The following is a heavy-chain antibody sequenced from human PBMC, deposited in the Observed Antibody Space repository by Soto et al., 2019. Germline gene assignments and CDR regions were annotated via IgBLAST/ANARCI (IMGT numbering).Heavy chain of an antibody. CDR3: ARRGAYSSGWYGMGYYYGMDV. CDR2: IYPGDSDT. J-gene: IGHJ6*02. V-gene: IGHV5-51*01. Sequence: PGESLKISCKGSGYSFTSYWIGWVRQMPGKGLEWMGIIYPGDSDTRYSPSFQGQVTISADKSISTAYLQWSSLKASDTAMYYCARRGAYSSGWYGMGYYYGMDVWGQGTTVTVSS. D-gene: IGHD6-19*01. CDR1: GYSFTSYW.